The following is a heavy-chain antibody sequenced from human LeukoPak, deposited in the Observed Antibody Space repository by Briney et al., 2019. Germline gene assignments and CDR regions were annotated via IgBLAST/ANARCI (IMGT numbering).Heavy chain of an antibody. CDR1: GFTFSSYD. Sequence: GGSLRLSCAASGFTFSSYDMHWVRQATGKGLEWVAAIGTAGDTYYPGSVKGRFTISRENAKNSLYLQMSSLRAGDTAVYYCAREVWMDTAMGSYWYFDLWGRGTLVTVSS. V-gene: IGHV3-13*01. CDR2: IGTAGDT. CDR3: AREVWMDTAMGSYWYFDL. J-gene: IGHJ2*01. D-gene: IGHD5-18*01.